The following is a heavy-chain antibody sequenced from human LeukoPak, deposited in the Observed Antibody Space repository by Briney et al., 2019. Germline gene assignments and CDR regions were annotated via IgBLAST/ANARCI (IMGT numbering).Heavy chain of an antibody. D-gene: IGHD1-1*01. V-gene: IGHV1-69*13. CDR2: IIPIFGTA. CDR1: GGTFSSYA. Sequence: GASVKVSCKASGGTFSSYAISWVRQAPGQGLEWMGEIIPIFGTANYAQKFQGRVTITADESTSTAYMELSSLRSEDTAVYYCARVTGFHFDYFDYWGQGTLVTVSS. J-gene: IGHJ4*02. CDR3: ARVTGFHFDYFDY.